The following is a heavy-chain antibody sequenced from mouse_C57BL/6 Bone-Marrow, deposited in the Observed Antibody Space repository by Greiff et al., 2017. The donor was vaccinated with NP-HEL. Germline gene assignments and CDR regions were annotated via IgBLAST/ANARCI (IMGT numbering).Heavy chain of an antibody. D-gene: IGHD6-5*01. CDR2: IYPGSGST. V-gene: IGHV1-55*01. Sequence: QVQLQQPGAKLVKPGASVKMSCKASGYTFTSYWITWVKQRPGQGLEWIGDIYPGSGSTNYNEKFKSKATLTVDTSSSTAYMQLSSLTSEDSAVYYCARQTLYYYAMDYWGQGTSVTVSS. CDR1: GYTFTSYW. J-gene: IGHJ4*01. CDR3: ARQTLYYYAMDY.